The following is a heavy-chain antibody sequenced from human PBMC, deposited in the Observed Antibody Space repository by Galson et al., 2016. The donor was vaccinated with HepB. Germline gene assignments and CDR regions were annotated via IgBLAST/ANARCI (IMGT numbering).Heavy chain of an antibody. CDR3: TTGWDYYYDGSGYYMNY. J-gene: IGHJ4*02. CDR1: GFSFGDHA. D-gene: IGHD3-22*01. V-gene: IGHV3-49*04. CDR2: IRSKAYGGTT. Sequence: SLRLSCAASGFSFGDHAMTWVRQPPGKGLEWVGFIRSKAYGGTTQYAASVKGRFTISRDDSKGIAHLQMNSLKSDDTAVYYCTTGWDYYYDGSGYYMNYWGQGTVVTVSS.